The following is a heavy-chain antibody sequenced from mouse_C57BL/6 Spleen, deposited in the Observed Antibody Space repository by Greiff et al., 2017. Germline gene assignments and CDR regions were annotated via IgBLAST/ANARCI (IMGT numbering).Heavy chain of an antibody. CDR1: GFNIKDDY. J-gene: IGHJ2*01. Sequence: VQLQQSGAELVRPGASVKLSCTASGFNIKDDYMHWVKQRPEQGLEWIGWIDPENGDTEYASKFQGKSTITADKSSNTAYLQLSSLTSEDTAVYYCTTGGSSYFDYWGQGTTLTVSS. CDR3: TTGGSSYFDY. V-gene: IGHV14-4*01. CDR2: IDPENGDT. D-gene: IGHD1-1*01.